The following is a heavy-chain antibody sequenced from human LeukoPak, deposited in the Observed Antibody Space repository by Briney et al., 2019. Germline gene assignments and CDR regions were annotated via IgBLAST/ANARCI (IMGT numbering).Heavy chain of an antibody. CDR2: IYYSGST. J-gene: IGHJ4*02. V-gene: IGHV4-59*01. D-gene: IGHD1-26*01. CDR1: GGSISDYY. Sequence: SETLSLTCTVSGGSISDYYWSWIRQPPGKGLEWIGCIYYSGSTNYNPSLKSRVTISVDTSKNQFSLKLSSVTAADTAVYYCARSLRYSGSYFWFDYWGQGTLVTVSS. CDR3: ARSLRYSGSYFWFDY.